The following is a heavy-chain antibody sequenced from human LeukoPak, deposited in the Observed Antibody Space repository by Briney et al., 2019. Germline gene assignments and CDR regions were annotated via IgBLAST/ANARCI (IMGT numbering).Heavy chain of an antibody. CDR2: ISANGAST. J-gene: IGHJ4*02. D-gene: IGHD4-17*01. CDR3: ARPGDDFSGDYVEFHFDF. Sequence: GGSLRLSCAASGFRFGDFVMHWVRQAPGKGLEYVSAISANGASTFYADSVKGRFTVARHNSKNALYLQMGSLRTEDRAVYYCARPGDDFSGDYVEFHFDFWGQGILVTVSS. V-gene: IGHV3-64*02. CDR1: GFRFGDFV.